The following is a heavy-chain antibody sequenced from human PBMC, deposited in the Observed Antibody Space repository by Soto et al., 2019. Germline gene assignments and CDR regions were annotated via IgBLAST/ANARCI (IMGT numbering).Heavy chain of an antibody. D-gene: IGHD4-17*01. CDR2: IYYSGST. Sequence: SQTLSLTCTVSGGSISSSSYYWGWIRQPPGKGLEWIGSIYYSGSTYYNPSLKSRVTISVDTSKNQFSLKLSSVTAADTAVYYCARQGYGDYDGPDYWGQGTLVTVSS. CDR1: GGSISSSSYY. J-gene: IGHJ4*02. V-gene: IGHV4-39*01. CDR3: ARQGYGDYDGPDY.